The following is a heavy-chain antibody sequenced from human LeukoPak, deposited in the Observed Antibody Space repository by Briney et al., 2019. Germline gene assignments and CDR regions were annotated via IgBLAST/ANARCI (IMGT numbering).Heavy chain of an antibody. CDR2: MNADGRTI. CDR1: GFTFSSSW. V-gene: IGHV3-74*01. Sequence: GGSLRLSCAASGFTFSSSWMHWVRQGPGKGLVWVARMNADGRTINYADSVKGRFTISRDNAKNTLYLQMNSLRTEDAAVYYCARAGNYYVDLWGRGTQVTVSS. D-gene: IGHD1-7*01. J-gene: IGHJ2*01. CDR3: ARAGNYYVDL.